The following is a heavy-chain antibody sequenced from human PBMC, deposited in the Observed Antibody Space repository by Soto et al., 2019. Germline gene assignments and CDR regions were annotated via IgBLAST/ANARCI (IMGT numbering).Heavy chain of an antibody. Sequence: GGSLRLSCAASGFTFSSYSMNWVRQAPGKGLEWVSYISSSSSTIYYADSVKGRFTISRDNAKNSLYLQMNSLRAEDTAVYYWARETVTAYYFDYWAREPWSPSPQ. CDR1: GFTFSSYS. V-gene: IGHV3-48*01. CDR2: ISSSSSTI. D-gene: IGHD4-4*01. CDR3: ARETVTAYYFDY. J-gene: IGHJ4*02.